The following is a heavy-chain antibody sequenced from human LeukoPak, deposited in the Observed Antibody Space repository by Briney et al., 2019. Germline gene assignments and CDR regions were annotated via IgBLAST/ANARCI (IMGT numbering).Heavy chain of an antibody. CDR3: ARDRAEAGTSLSY. Sequence: AASVKVSCKASGYTFTSYGISWVRQAPGQGLEWMGWISAYSGNTNYAQKFQGRVTMTTATSTSTAYMELRSLRSDDTAVYYCARDRAEAGTSLSYWGQGTLVTVSS. CDR2: ISAYSGNT. J-gene: IGHJ4*02. CDR1: GYTFTSYG. D-gene: IGHD6-19*01. V-gene: IGHV1-18*01.